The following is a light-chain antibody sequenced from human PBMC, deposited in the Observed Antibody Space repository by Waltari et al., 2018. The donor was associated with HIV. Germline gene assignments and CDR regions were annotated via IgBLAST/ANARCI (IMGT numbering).Light chain of an antibody. V-gene: IGLV2-14*01. J-gene: IGLJ1*01. CDR3: SSYTSTYV. Sequence: QSALTQPASMSGSPGQSFPISCTGTSSDVGGYNSVSWYQQHPGKAPKLMIYDVSNRPSGVSNRFSGSKSGNTASLTISGLQAEDEADYYCSSYTSTYVFGTGTKVTVL. CDR1: SSDVGGYNS. CDR2: DVS.